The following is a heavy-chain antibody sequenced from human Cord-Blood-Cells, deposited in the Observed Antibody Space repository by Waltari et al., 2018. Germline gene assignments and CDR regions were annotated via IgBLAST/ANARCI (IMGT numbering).Heavy chain of an antibody. D-gene: IGHD4-4*01. V-gene: IGHV3-21*01. CDR2: ISRSSSYI. Sequence: EVQLVESGGGLVKPGGSLRLSCAASGFTFSSYCMNWVRQAPGKGLEWVSSISRSSSYIYDADSVKGRFTISRDNAKNSLYLQMNSLRAEDTAVYYCARDPVTTVTYYVDYWGQGTLVTVSS. J-gene: IGHJ4*02. CDR1: GFTFSSYC. CDR3: ARDPVTTVTYYVDY.